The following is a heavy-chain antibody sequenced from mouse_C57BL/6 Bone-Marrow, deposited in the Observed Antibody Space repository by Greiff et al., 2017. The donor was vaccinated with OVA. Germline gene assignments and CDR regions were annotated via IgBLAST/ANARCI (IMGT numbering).Heavy chain of an antibody. CDR3: ARYYGSSYYFDY. Sequence: VQLKESGPELVKPGASVKMSCKASGYTFTDYNMHWVKQSHGKSLEWIGYINPNNGGTSYNQKFKGKATLTVNKSSSTAYMELRSLTSEDSAVYYCARYYGSSYYFDYWGQGTTLTVSS. D-gene: IGHD1-1*01. V-gene: IGHV1-22*01. J-gene: IGHJ2*01. CDR2: INPNNGGT. CDR1: GYTFTDYN.